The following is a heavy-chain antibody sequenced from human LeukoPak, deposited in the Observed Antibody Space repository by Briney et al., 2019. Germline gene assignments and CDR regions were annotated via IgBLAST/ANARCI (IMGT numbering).Heavy chain of an antibody. CDR3: AREAYCSSTSCYDLDY. D-gene: IGHD2-2*01. CDR2: ISYDGSNK. Sequence: GGSLRLSCAASGFTFSSYAMHWVRQAPGKGLEWVAVISYDGSNKYYADSVKGRFTISRDNAKNSLYLQMNSLRAEDTAVYYCAREAYCSSTSCYDLDYWGQGTLVTVSS. J-gene: IGHJ4*02. V-gene: IGHV3-30*04. CDR1: GFTFSSYA.